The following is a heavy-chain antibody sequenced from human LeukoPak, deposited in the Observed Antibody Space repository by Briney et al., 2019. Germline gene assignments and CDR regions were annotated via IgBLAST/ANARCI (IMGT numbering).Heavy chain of an antibody. D-gene: IGHD5-18*01. V-gene: IGHV3-30-3*01. CDR1: GFTFSSYA. CDR3: AREPGGIQLWHDY. Sequence: GGSLRLSCAASGFTFSSYAMHWVRQAPGKGLEWVAVISYGGSNKYYADSVKGRFTISRDNSKNTLYLQMNSLRAEDTAVYYCAREPGGIQLWHDYWGQGTLVTVSS. J-gene: IGHJ4*02. CDR2: ISYGGSNK.